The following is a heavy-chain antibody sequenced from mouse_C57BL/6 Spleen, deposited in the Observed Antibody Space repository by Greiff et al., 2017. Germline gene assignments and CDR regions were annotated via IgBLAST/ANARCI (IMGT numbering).Heavy chain of an antibody. J-gene: IGHJ4*01. Sequence: QVQLQQSGAELMKPGASVKLSCKATGYTFTGYWIEWVKQRPGHGLEWIGEIIPGSGSTNYNEKVKGKATFTADKSSNTAYMQRSSLTADDSSIYDCARGAQAPYYCAMDYWGQGTSVTVSS. CDR2: IIPGSGST. D-gene: IGHD3-2*02. CDR3: ARGAQAPYYCAMDY. V-gene: IGHV1-9*01. CDR1: GYTFTGYW.